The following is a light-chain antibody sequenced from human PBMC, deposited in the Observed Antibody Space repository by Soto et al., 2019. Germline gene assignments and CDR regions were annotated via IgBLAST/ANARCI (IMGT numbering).Light chain of an antibody. CDR3: QQANSYPWT. CDR1: QDISSW. V-gene: IGKV1-12*01. J-gene: IGKJ1*01. CDR2: TAS. Sequence: DIQMTQSPSSVSASVGDTVTITCRASQDISSWLAWYQQKPGKAPELLIYTASILQSGVPSRFSGSGSGTDFTLTINSLQAEDFATYYCQQANSYPWTFGQGTKVEIK.